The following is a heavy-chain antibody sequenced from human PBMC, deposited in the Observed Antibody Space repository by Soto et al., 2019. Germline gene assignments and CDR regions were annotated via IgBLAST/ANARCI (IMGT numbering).Heavy chain of an antibody. CDR3: ALLPGVWGTSLVAY. V-gene: IGHV3-30*03. CDR1: GFTFRTYG. CDR2: ISYDGTHE. Sequence: QVQLVESGGGVVQPGRSLRLSCAASGFTFRTYGMNWVRQAPGKGLEWVAVISYDGTHEYYADSVKGRFTNSRANAKNTVHLQMNTLRAADTALYYCALLPGVWGTSLVAYWGQGTPVTVSS. D-gene: IGHD2-15*01. J-gene: IGHJ4*02.